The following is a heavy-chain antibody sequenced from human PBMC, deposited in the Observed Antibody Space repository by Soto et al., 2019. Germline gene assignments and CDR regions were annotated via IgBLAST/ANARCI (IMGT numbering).Heavy chain of an antibody. J-gene: IGHJ6*03. Sequence: GGSLRLSCAASGFTFSSYSMNWVRQAPGKGLEWVSSISSSSSYIYYADSVKGRFTISRDNAKNSLYLQMNSLRAEDTAVYYCARGTHRGISRDYYYYYMDVWGKGTTVTVSS. V-gene: IGHV3-21*01. CDR3: ARGTHRGISRDYYYYYMDV. CDR1: GFTFSSYS. CDR2: ISSSSSYI.